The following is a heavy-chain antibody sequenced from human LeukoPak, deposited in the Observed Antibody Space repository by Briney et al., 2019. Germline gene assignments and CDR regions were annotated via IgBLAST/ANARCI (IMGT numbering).Heavy chain of an antibody. CDR1: GFTFSSYS. J-gene: IGHJ4*02. CDR2: INHSGST. CDR3: ARGVDGTTPPYYFDY. D-gene: IGHD5-24*01. V-gene: IGHV4-34*01. Sequence: GSLRLSCAASGFTFSSYSMNWVRQAPGKGLEWIGEINHSGSTNYNPSLKSRVTISVDTSKNQFSLKLSSVTAADTAVYYCARGVDGTTPPYYFDYWGQGTLVTVSS.